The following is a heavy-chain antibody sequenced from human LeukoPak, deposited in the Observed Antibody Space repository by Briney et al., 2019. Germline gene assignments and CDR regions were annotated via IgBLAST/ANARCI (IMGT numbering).Heavy chain of an antibody. D-gene: IGHD4-17*01. J-gene: IGHJ5*02. Sequence: SETLSLTCTVSGGSISSNRYYWGWVRQPPGTGVEWIGSIYYSGSTYNNPSLKSRVTISVDTSKNQFSLKLSSVSAANTAVYYCARLGLYPSVRNWFDPWGQGTLVTVSS. CDR3: ARLGLYPSVRNWFDP. V-gene: IGHV4-39*01. CDR1: GGSISSNRYY. CDR2: IYYSGST.